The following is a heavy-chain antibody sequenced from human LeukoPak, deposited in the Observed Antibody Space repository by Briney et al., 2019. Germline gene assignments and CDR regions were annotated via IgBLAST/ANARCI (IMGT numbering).Heavy chain of an antibody. Sequence: SQTLSLTCTVSGGSISSSGNYWNWIRQYPGKGLEWIGYIDYSGSAYYNPSLKSRVTISVDTSKNQFSLKLSSVTAADTAVYYCARLAKYYYDSSGYSTGWGQGTLVTVSS. J-gene: IGHJ4*02. V-gene: IGHV4-30-4*01. CDR2: IDYSGSA. CDR3: ARLAKYYYDSSGYSTG. D-gene: IGHD3-22*01. CDR1: GGSISSSGNY.